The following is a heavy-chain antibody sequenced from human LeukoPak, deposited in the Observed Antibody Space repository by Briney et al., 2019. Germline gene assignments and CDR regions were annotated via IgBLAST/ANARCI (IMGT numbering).Heavy chain of an antibody. D-gene: IGHD4-23*01. V-gene: IGHV3-30*18. CDR1: GFPFSPYG. J-gene: IGHJ4*02. Sequence: HPGGSLRLSCAASGFPFSPYGMAWVRQPPGKGLEWVAYMSYHGVRTHYGDSVRGRFTISRDNSENTLRLQMDSLRPEDTAIYYCAKKFPGNDDHFDHWGQGTLVTVSS. CDR2: MSYHGVRT. CDR3: AKKFPGNDDHFDH.